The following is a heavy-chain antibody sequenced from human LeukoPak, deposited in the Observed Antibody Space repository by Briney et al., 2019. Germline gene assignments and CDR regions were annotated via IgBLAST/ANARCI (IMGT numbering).Heavy chain of an antibody. V-gene: IGHV3-30*18. CDR3: AKDYCSSTSCPNY. J-gene: IGHJ4*02. D-gene: IGHD2-2*01. Sequence: GRSLRLSCAASGFTFSSYGMQWVRQAPGKGLEWVAVISYDGSNKYYADSVKGRFTISRDNSKNTLYLQMNSLRAEDTAVYYCAKDYCSSTSCPNYWGQGTLVTVSS. CDR2: ISYDGSNK. CDR1: GFTFSSYG.